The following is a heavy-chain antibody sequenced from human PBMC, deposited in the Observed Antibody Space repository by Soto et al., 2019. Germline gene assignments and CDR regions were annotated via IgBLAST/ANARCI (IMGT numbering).Heavy chain of an antibody. V-gene: IGHV3-30*18. J-gene: IGHJ3*01. CDR3: VKGDLDTAVVNSPDAFDF. CDR2: ISYDGDNK. D-gene: IGHD5-18*01. Sequence: PGGALRVSCEASGIMFNDYGMHWVRQAPGKGLDWVAVISYDGDNKYYAQSVKGRFTISRDNSKNTLFLHMDSLRREDTAVYHCVKGDLDTAVVNSPDAFDFWGQGTMVTVS. CDR1: GIMFNDYG.